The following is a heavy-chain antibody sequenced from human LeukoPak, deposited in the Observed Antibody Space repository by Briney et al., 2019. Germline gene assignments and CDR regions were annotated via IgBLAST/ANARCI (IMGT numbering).Heavy chain of an antibody. V-gene: IGHV5-51*01. CDR1: GYSFTSYW. J-gene: IGHJ5*02. CDR2: IYPGDSDT. CDR3: ARLITMVRGKADWFDP. Sequence: PGESLKISCKGSGYSFTSYWIGWVRPMPGKGLEWMGIIYPGDSDTRYSPSFQGQVTISADKSIITAYLQWSSLKASDTAMYYCARLITMVRGKADWFDPWGQGTLVTVSS. D-gene: IGHD3-10*01.